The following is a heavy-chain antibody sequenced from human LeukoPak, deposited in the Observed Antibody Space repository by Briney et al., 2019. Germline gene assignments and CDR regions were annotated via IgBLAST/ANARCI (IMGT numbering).Heavy chain of an antibody. CDR3: AREDGGYSYGYGPFGGVDY. Sequence: SETLSLTCTVSGGSISSSSYYWGWIRQPPGKGLEWIGSIYYSGSTYYNPSLKSRITISVDTSKNQFSLKLSSVTAADTAVYYCAREDGGYSYGYGPFGGVDYWGQGALVTVSS. CDR2: IYYSGST. D-gene: IGHD5-18*01. V-gene: IGHV4-39*07. J-gene: IGHJ4*02. CDR1: GGSISSSSYY.